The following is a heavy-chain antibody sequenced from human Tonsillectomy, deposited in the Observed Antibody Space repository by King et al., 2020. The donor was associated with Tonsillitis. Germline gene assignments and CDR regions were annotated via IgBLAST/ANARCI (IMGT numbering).Heavy chain of an antibody. J-gene: IGHJ6*03. V-gene: IGHV3-23*04. CDR3: AKGYSGYEYYYMDV. Sequence: VQLVESGGGLVQPGGSLRVSCAASGFTFRLYGMSWVRQAPGKGLEWVSAISGSGGSTYYADSVKGRFTISRDNSKNRLYLQMNSLRAEDTAVYYCAKGYSGYEYYYMDVWGKGTTVTVSS. CDR1: GFTFRLYG. CDR2: ISGSGGST. D-gene: IGHD5-12*01.